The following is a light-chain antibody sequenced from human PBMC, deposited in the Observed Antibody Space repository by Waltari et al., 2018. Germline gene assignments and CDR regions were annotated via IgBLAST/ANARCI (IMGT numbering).Light chain of an antibody. CDR2: DVT. CDR3: NSHSTTTPVV. CDR1: STAVGRYHY. V-gene: IGLV2-14*03. J-gene: IGLJ2*01. Sequence: QSALTQPASVSGSPGQSITISCTGTSTAVGRYHYVPWYQQSPGKAPQLIIYDVTQRPSGISTRFSGSKSGNTASLTISGLQAEDEADYFCNSHSTTTPVVFGGGTKVTVL.